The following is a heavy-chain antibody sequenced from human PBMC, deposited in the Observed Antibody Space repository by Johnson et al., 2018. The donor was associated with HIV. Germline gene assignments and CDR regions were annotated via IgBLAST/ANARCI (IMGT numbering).Heavy chain of an antibody. Sequence: EVQLVESGGGLVQPGGSLRLSCAASGFTFSSYWMHWVRQAPGKGLVWVSRINSDGSSTSYADSVKGRFTISRDNAKNTLYLQMNSLRAEDTAVYYCAREGTYYYDNSGYNDAFDVWGQGTMVTVSS. V-gene: IGHV3-74*01. CDR3: AREGTYYYDNSGYNDAFDV. CDR1: GFTFSSYW. J-gene: IGHJ3*01. D-gene: IGHD3-22*01. CDR2: INSDGSST.